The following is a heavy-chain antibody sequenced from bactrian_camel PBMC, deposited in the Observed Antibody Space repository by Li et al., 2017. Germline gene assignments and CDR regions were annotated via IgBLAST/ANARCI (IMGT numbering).Heavy chain of an antibody. V-gene: IGHV3S55*01. D-gene: IGHD3*01. CDR2: IGSDGST. CDR1: ELTSSDYC. Sequence: HVQLVESGGGSVQAGGSLRLSCVVSELTSSDYCMGWFRQAPGKEREGVAVIGSDGSTVYKGSVKGRFTISVDGVKKTLYLQMNSLKPEDTGMYYCAAFKNPLSRDCFALTVHGPSPGGNNWWGQGTQVTVS. J-gene: IGHJ4*01. CDR3: AAFKNPLSRDCFALTVHGPSPGGNNW.